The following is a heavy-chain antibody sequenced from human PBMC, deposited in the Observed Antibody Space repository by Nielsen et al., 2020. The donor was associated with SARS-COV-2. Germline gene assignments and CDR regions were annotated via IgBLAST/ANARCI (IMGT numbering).Heavy chain of an antibody. D-gene: IGHD5/OR15-5a*01. V-gene: IGHV1-18*01. CDR1: GYTFTSYG. Sequence: SVKVSCKASGYTFTSYGISWVRQAPGQGLEWMGWISAYNGNTNYAQKLQGRVTMTTDTSTTTAYMELRSLRSDDTAVYYCARVEQLYDYFDYWGQGTLVTVSS. CDR3: ARVEQLYDYFDY. J-gene: IGHJ4*02. CDR2: ISAYNGNT.